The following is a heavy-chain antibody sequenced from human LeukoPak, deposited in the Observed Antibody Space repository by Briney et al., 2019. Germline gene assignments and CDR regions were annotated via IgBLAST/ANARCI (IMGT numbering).Heavy chain of an antibody. CDR1: GYSINSGHY. CDR2: IYYSGNT. J-gene: IGHJ5*02. D-gene: IGHD5-12*01. Sequence: SETLSLTCTVSGYSINSGHYWGWIRQPPGKRLEWIGSIYYSGNTYYNPTLKSRITISVDTSKNQFSLNLTSVTAADAAVYYCARGLGYSGFDWAPWGQGTLVTVSS. V-gene: IGHV4-38-2*02. CDR3: ARGLGYSGFDWAP.